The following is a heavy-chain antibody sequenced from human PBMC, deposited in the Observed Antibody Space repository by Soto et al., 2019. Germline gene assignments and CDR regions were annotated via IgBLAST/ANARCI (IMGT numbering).Heavy chain of an antibody. D-gene: IGHD3-10*01. CDR1: GFTFSSYA. Sequence: EVQLLESGGGLVQPGGSLRLSCAASGFTFSSYAMSWVRQAPGKGLEWVSAISGSGGSTYYADSVKGRFTISRDNSKNTLYLQMNSLRAEDTAVYYCAKEPLYGSGSYRVDWLFDLWGQGTLVTVSS. CDR2: ISGSGGST. CDR3: AKEPLYGSGSYRVDWLFDL. J-gene: IGHJ5*02. V-gene: IGHV3-23*01.